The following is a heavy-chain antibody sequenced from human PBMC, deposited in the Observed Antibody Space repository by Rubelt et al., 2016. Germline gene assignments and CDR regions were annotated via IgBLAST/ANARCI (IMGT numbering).Heavy chain of an antibody. V-gene: IGHV1-18*01. CDR1: GYTFTSYA. J-gene: IGHJ3*02. Sequence: QVQLVQSGSELKKPGASVKVSCKASGYTFTSYAMNWVRQAPGQGLEWMGWISAYNGNTNYAQKLQGRVTMTTDTSTSTAYMELRSLRSDDTAVYYCASKVKVCSTSCEGDAFEIWGQGTMVTVSS. D-gene: IGHD2-2*01. CDR2: ISAYNGNT. CDR3: ASKVKVCSTSCEGDAFEI.